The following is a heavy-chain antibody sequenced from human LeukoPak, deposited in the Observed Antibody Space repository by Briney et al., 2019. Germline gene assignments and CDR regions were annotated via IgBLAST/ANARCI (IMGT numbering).Heavy chain of an antibody. CDR1: GGTFSSYA. Sequence: EASVKVSCKASGGTFSSYAISWVRQAPGQGLEWMGRIIPILGLASYAQKFQGRVTITADKSTSTAYMELSSLRSEDTAVYFCARGVQLWNDEYYFDYWGQGTLVTVSS. CDR2: IIPILGLA. D-gene: IGHD5-18*01. J-gene: IGHJ4*02. CDR3: ARGVQLWNDEYYFDY. V-gene: IGHV1-69*04.